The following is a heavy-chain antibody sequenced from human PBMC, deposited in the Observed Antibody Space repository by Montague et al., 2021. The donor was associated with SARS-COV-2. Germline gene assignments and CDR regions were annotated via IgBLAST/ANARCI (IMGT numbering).Heavy chain of an antibody. J-gene: IGHJ4*02. Sequence: SETLSLTCSVSGGFMNSYYWSWLRQPPGKGLEWIGYIYYSGSTSYDPSLKSRVTISLDTSKNQFSLNLTSVTAADTALYFCARELEIHDFLSGYYIGDWGQGTLVTVSS. CDR2: IYYSGST. D-gene: IGHD3-3*01. V-gene: IGHV4-59*01. CDR1: GGFMNSYY. CDR3: ARELEIHDFLSGYYIGD.